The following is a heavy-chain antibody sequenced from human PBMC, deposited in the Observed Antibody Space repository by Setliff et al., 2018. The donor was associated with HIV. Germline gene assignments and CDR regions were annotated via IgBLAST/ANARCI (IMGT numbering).Heavy chain of an antibody. D-gene: IGHD1-26*01. V-gene: IGHV1-24*01. J-gene: IGHJ6*02. CDR1: GYTLSELS. Sequence: ASVKVSCKVSGYTLSELSRHWVRQGPGKGLEWMGGFDPEDGQRIYAQKFQGRVTMTEDTSTDTAYMELSSLSFEDTAVYYCATTGPYSWSLYGMDVWGQGTTVTVSS. CDR2: FDPEDGQR. CDR3: ATTGPYSWSLYGMDV.